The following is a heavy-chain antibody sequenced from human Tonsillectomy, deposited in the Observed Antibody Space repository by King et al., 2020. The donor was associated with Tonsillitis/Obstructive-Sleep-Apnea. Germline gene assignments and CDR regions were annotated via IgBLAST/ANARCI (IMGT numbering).Heavy chain of an antibody. D-gene: IGHD1-26*01. CDR3: AKVGGGGGYLYYFDY. CDR2: ISYDGSNK. CDR1: GFTFSSYG. V-gene: IGHV3-30*18. J-gene: IGHJ4*02. Sequence: VQLVESGGGVVQPGRSLRLSCAASGFTFSSYGMHWVRQAPGKGLEWVAVISYDGSNKYYADSVKGRFTISRDNSKNTLYLQMNSLRAEDTAVYYCAKVGGGGGYLYYFDYWGQGTLVTVSS.